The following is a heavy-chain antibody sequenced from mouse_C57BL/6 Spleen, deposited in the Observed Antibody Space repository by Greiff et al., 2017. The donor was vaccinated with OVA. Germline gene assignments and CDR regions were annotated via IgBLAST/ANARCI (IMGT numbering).Heavy chain of an antibody. V-gene: IGHV1-39*01. J-gene: IGHJ4*01. Sequence: EVKLVESGPELVKPGASVKISCKASGYSFTDYNMNWVKQSNGKSLEWIGVINPNYGTTSYNQKFKGKATLTVDQSSSTAYMQLNSLTSEDSAVYYCASYYSNTGAMDYWGQGTSVTVSS. CDR3: ASYYSNTGAMDY. CDR1: GYSFTDYN. CDR2: INPNYGTT. D-gene: IGHD2-5*01.